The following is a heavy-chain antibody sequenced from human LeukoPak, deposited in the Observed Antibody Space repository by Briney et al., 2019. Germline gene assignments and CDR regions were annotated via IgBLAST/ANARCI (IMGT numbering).Heavy chain of an antibody. CDR1: GFTFSSYW. Sequence: GGSLRLSCTTPGFTFSSYWMSWVRQAPGKGLEWVANIKQEGSEKYYVDSVKGRFTISRDNAKNSLYLRMNSLRAEDTAVYYCARHYGSRRWYYYMDVWGKGTTVTVSS. CDR2: IKQEGSEK. CDR3: ARHYGSRRWYYYMDV. J-gene: IGHJ6*03. D-gene: IGHD3-10*01. V-gene: IGHV3-7*01.